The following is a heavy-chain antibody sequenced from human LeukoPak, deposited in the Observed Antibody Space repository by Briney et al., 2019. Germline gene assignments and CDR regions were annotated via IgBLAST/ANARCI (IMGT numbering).Heavy chain of an antibody. CDR3: ANAGVTARSY. J-gene: IGHJ4*02. V-gene: IGHV3-30-3*01. CDR1: GFTFSSYA. Sequence: GGSLRLSCAASGFTFSSYAMHWVRQAPGKGLEWVAVISYDGSNKYYADSVKGRFTISRDNSKNTLYLQMNSLRAEDTAVYYCANAGVTARSYWGQGTLVTVSS. CDR2: ISYDGSNK. D-gene: IGHD2-21*02.